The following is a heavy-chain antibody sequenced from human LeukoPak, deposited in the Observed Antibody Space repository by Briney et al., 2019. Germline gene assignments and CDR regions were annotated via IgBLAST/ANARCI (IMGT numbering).Heavy chain of an antibody. Sequence: SETLSLTCTVSGGSISSYCWSWIRQPPGKGLEWIGYIYYSGSTNYNPSLKSRVTISVDTSKNQFSLKLSSVTAADTAVYYCARIYCSSTSCYYFDYWGQGTLVTVSS. J-gene: IGHJ4*02. CDR2: IYYSGST. V-gene: IGHV4-59*12. D-gene: IGHD2-2*01. CDR1: GGSISSYC. CDR3: ARIYCSSTSCYYFDY.